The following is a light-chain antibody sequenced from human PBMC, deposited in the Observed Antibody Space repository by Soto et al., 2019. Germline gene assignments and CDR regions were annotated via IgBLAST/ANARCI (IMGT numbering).Light chain of an antibody. Sequence: EIVLTQSPGTLSLSPGESATLSCRASQSVSGSYLAWYQQKPGQAPRLVLYATSLRATGFPDRFTGSGSGTDFTLTISGLEPEDCAVYYGQHYDSSLWTFGHGTKVEIK. J-gene: IGKJ1*01. CDR1: QSVSGSY. CDR3: QHYDSSLWT. CDR2: ATS. V-gene: IGKV3-20*01.